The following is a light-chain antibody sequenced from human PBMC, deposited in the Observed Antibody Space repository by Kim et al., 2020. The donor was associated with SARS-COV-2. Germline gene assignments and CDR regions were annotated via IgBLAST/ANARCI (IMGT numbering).Light chain of an antibody. CDR3: LLYLGTAHLYV. J-gene: IGLJ1*01. CDR1: TGAVTGGHY. V-gene: IGLV7-43*01. Sequence: QAVVTQEPSLTVSPGGTVTLTCASSTGAVTGGHYPSWFQQKPGQAPKPLIYSTYNKHSWTPAQFSGSLLGGKAALTLSGVQPEDEAEYYCLLYLGTAHLYVFGTGTKVTVL. CDR2: STY.